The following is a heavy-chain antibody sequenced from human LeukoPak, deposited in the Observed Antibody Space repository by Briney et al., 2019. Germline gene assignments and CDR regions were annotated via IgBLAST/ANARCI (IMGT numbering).Heavy chain of an antibody. CDR2: IKHGGREN. V-gene: IGHV3-7*01. Sequence: GSLRLYSAAYAFTFNYYWMNWVRPAQGLGLKWLANIKHGGRENYYVASVKGRFTISRDNAKNSLYLQMNSLRAEDTAVYYCARDRGAWGDWSGLDVWGQGTTVTVSS. J-gene: IGHJ6*02. D-gene: IGHD2-21*02. CDR3: ARDRGAWGDWSGLDV. CDR1: AFTFNYYW.